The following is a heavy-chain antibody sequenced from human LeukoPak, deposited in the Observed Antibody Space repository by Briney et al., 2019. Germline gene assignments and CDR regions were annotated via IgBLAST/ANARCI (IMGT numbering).Heavy chain of an antibody. Sequence: SQTLSLTCTVSGGSISTGSYYWRWIRQPAGKGLEWIGHMYTSGSTNCNPSLKSRVTISVDTSKNQFSLKLTSVTAADTAVYYCARDSSISGTLHSAFDIWGQGTMVTVSS. CDR2: MYTSGST. V-gene: IGHV4-61*09. J-gene: IGHJ3*02. D-gene: IGHD1-7*01. CDR1: GGSISTGSYY. CDR3: ARDSSISGTLHSAFDI.